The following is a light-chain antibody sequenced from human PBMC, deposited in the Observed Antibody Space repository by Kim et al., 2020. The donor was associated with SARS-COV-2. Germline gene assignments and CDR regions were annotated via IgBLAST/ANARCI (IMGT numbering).Light chain of an antibody. CDR3: QQRSNWPPVFT. V-gene: IGKV3-11*01. CDR2: DAS. Sequence: PGERATHSCRASQRVSSYLAWYQQKPGQAPRLLIYDASNRATGIPARFSGSGSGTDFTLTISSLEPEDFAVYYCQQRSNWPPVFTFGPGTKVDIK. CDR1: QRVSSY. J-gene: IGKJ3*01.